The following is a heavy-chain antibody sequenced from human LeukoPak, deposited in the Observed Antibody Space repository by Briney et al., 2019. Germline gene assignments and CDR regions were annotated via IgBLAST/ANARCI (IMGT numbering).Heavy chain of an antibody. CDR1: GFTFSSYG. D-gene: IGHD2-2*01. CDR3: AKGALYVPVPAAENWFDP. V-gene: IGHV3-30*18. Sequence: GGSLRLSCAASGFTFSSYGMHWVRQAPGKGLEWVAVISYDGSNKYYADSVKGRFTISRDNSKNTLYLQMNSLRAEDTAVYYCAKGALYVPVPAAENWFDPWGQGTLVTVSS. CDR2: ISYDGSNK. J-gene: IGHJ5*02.